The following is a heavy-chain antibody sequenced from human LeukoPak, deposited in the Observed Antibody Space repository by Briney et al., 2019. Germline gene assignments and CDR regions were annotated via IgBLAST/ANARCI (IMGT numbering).Heavy chain of an antibody. CDR1: GGSISSGGYY. J-gene: IGHJ6*02. Sequence: SETLSLTCTVSGGSISSGGYYWRWIRQHPGKGLEWIGYIYYSGSTYYNPSLKSRVTISVDTSKNQFSLKLSSVPAADTAVYYCASANYYYYGMDVWGQGTTVTVSS. V-gene: IGHV4-31*03. CDR2: IYYSGST. CDR3: ASANYYYYGMDV.